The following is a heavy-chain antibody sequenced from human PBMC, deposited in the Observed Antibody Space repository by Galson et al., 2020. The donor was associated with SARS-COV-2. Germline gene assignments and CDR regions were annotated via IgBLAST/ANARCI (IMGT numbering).Heavy chain of an antibody. Sequence: SETLSLTCTVSGGSISSSSYYWGWIRQPPGKGLEWIGSIYYSGSTYYNPSLKSRVTISVDTSKNQFSLKLSSVTAADTAVYYCARLVVVVPAALLRSFYYYMDVWGKGTTVTVSS. J-gene: IGHJ6*03. V-gene: IGHV4-39*01. D-gene: IGHD2-2*01. CDR1: GGSISSSSYY. CDR3: ARLVVVVPAALLRSFYYYMDV. CDR2: IYYSGST.